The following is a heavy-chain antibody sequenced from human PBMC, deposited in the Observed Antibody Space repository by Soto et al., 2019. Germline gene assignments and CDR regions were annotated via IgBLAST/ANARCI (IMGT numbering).Heavy chain of an antibody. Sequence: GASGKVSWKASGNTFTRYAMDWGRQAPGQRLEWMGWINAGNGNTKYSQKFQGRVTITRDTSASTAYMELSSLRSEDTAVYYCAGDSRIIFAFWGQGTLVTVSS. CDR2: INAGNGNT. J-gene: IGHJ4*02. CDR1: GNTFTRYA. V-gene: IGHV1-3*01. D-gene: IGHD2-15*01. CDR3: AGDSRIIFAF.